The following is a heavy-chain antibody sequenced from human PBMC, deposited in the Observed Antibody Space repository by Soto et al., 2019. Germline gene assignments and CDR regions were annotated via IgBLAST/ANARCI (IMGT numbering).Heavy chain of an antibody. CDR2: IIPILGIA. D-gene: IGHD2-2*02. CDR1: GGTFSSYT. J-gene: IGHJ4*02. Sequence: SVKVSCKASGGTFSSYTISWVRQAPGQGLEWMGRIIPILGIANYAQKLQGRVTITADKSTSTAYMELSSLRSEDTAVYYCARYVYPGYPPARGYFDYWGQGTLVTVSS. V-gene: IGHV1-69*02. CDR3: ARYVYPGYPPARGYFDY.